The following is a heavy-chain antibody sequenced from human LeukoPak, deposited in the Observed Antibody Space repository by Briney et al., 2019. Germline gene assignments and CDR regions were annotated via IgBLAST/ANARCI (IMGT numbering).Heavy chain of an antibody. J-gene: IGHJ4*02. CDR2: IYSGGNT. CDR1: GFTFSSYS. V-gene: IGHV3-53*01. D-gene: IGHD2-21*01. CDR3: ARGRPYFDY. Sequence: QPGGSLRLSCAASGFTFSSYSMNWVRQAPGKGLEWVSVIYSGGNTYYADSVKGRFTISRDSSKNTPYLQMNSLRAEDTAVYYCARGRPYFDYWGQGTLVTVSS.